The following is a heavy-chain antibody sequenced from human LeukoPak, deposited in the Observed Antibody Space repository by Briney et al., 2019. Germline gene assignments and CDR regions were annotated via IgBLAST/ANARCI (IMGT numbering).Heavy chain of an antibody. J-gene: IGHJ4*02. CDR2: IIPIFGTA. CDR1: GGTFSSYA. Sequence: SVKVSRKASGGTFSSYAISWVRQAPGQGLEWMGGIIPIFGTANYAQKFQGRVTITTDESTSTAYMELSSLRSEDTAVYYCAVSSGWYHSSFDYWGQGTLVTVSS. V-gene: IGHV1-69*05. CDR3: AVSSGWYHSSFDY. D-gene: IGHD6-19*01.